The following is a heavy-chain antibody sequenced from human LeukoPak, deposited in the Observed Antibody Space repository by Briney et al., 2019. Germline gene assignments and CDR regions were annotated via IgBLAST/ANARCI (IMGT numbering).Heavy chain of an antibody. CDR3: ARGRWVGTTQAYYLDY. V-gene: IGHV3-48*02. J-gene: IGHJ4*02. Sequence: PGGSLRLSCAASGFSFTTYNMNWVRQAPGKGLEWVSSITSSSNSIYYADSVKGRFTISRDNAKSSLYLRMNSLRDEDTAVYYCARGRWVGTTQAYYLDYWGQGTLVTVSS. CDR1: GFSFTTYN. CDR2: ITSSSNSI. D-gene: IGHD1-26*01.